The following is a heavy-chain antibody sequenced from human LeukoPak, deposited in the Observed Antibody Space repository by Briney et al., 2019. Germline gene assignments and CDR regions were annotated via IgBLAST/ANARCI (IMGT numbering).Heavy chain of an antibody. J-gene: IGHJ4*02. CDR1: GFSLTTSGMC. CDR3: ARTSRGSGWSNFDS. CDR2: TDWDDDK. V-gene: IGHV2-70*11. D-gene: IGHD6-19*01. Sequence: SGPTLVNPTQTLTLTCTFSGFSLTTSGMCVSWIRQPPGKALEWLARTDWDDDKYYSTSLKTRLTISKDTSKNQVVLTMTNMDPVDTATYYCARTSRGSGWSNFDSWGQGTLVTVSS.